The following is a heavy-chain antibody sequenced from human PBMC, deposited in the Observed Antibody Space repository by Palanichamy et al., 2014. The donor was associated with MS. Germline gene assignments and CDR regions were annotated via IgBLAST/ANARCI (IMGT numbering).Heavy chain of an antibody. D-gene: IGHD2-21*01. Sequence: QVLLQESGPGLVKPSETLSLTCTVSGDSITSYYWSWIRQPAGKGLEWIGRISTSGSANYNPSLKSRVTMSADASKSQFSLQLSSVTAADTAVYYCARDDSIVWGCNWFDPWDQGTLVTVSS. CDR3: ARDDSIVWGCNWFDP. V-gene: IGHV4-4*07. CDR2: ISTSGSA. J-gene: IGHJ5*02. CDR1: GDSITSYY.